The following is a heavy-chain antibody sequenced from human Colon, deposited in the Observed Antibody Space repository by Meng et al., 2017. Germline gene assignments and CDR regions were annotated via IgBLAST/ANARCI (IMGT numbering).Heavy chain of an antibody. Sequence: GASLKISCAASGFTFSNSYMSWVRQAPGKGLEWVSYITKSGSAMYYADSVKGRFTISRDNAKTSLYLEMNSLRAEDTAVYYCARGHTWLQWGQGSLVTVSS. D-gene: IGHD5-12*01. CDR1: GFTFSNSY. CDR2: ITKSGSAM. V-gene: IGHV3-11*01. J-gene: IGHJ4*02. CDR3: ARGHTWLQ.